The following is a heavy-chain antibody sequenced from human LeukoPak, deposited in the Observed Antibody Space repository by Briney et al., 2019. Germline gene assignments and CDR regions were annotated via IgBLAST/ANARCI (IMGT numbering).Heavy chain of an antibody. CDR1: GGTFSSYA. CDR2: IIPIFGTA. V-gene: IGHV1-69*06. CDR3: ARECSGGSCYSS. Sequence: SVKVSCKASGGTFSSYAISWVRQAPGQGLEWMGGIIPIFGTANYAQKFQGRVTITADKSTSTAYMELSSLRSEDTAVYYCARECSGGSCYSSWGQGTLVTVSS. D-gene: IGHD2-15*01. J-gene: IGHJ5*02.